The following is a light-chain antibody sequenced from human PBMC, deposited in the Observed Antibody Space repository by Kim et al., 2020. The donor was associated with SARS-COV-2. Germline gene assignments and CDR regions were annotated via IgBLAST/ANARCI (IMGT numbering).Light chain of an antibody. CDR2: YDR. CDR3: QVWDTSSDQSV. Sequence: APTKTARINGGGNKIGSKRVHWYQQKPGQAPVLVIYYDRHRPSGIPGRFSGSNAGNMATLSISGVEAGDEADYYCQVWDTSSDQSVFGGGTQLTVL. J-gene: IGLJ3*02. V-gene: IGLV3-21*01. CDR1: KIGSKR.